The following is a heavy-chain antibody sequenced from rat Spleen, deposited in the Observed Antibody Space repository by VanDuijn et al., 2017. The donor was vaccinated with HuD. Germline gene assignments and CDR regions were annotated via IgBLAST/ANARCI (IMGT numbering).Heavy chain of an antibody. CDR3: ARRRQDYYDGSYSY. CDR1: GYSITSNY. V-gene: IGHV3-1*01. D-gene: IGHD1-12*02. Sequence: EVQLQESGPGLVKPSQSLSLTCSVTGYSITSNYWSWIRKFPGNKMEWMGYISYSGSTSYNPSLKSRISITRDTSKNQFFLQLNSVTTEDTATYYCARRRQDYYDGSYSYWGQGVMVTVSS. J-gene: IGHJ2*01. CDR2: ISYSGST.